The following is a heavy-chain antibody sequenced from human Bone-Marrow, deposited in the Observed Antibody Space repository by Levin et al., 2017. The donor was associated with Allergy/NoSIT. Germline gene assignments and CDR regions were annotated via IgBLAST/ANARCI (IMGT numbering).Heavy chain of an antibody. Sequence: NPGESLKISCAASGFTFSSYTMNWVRQAPGKGLEWVSSISSSLNYIYYADSVEGRFTISRDNAKNSLFLQMNSLRAEDTAVYYCAREGYASSWGQHDSLDAWGRGTMVTVSS. J-gene: IGHJ3*01. D-gene: IGHD6-13*01. CDR2: ISSSLNYI. V-gene: IGHV3-21*01. CDR3: AREGYASSWGQHDSLDA. CDR1: GFTFSSYT.